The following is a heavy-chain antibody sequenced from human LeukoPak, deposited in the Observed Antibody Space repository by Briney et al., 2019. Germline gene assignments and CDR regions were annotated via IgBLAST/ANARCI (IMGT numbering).Heavy chain of an antibody. V-gene: IGHV3-33*06. CDR3: AKDYQLTVTQPGT. D-gene: IGHD4-17*01. J-gene: IGHJ5*02. Sequence: GGSLRLSCAASGFAFSSYGMHWVRQVPGKGLEWLAVIWYDGSNKYYADSVKGRFTISRDNSKNTLYLQMNSLRAEDTAVYYCAKDYQLTVTQPGTWGQGTLVTVSS. CDR1: GFAFSSYG. CDR2: IWYDGSNK.